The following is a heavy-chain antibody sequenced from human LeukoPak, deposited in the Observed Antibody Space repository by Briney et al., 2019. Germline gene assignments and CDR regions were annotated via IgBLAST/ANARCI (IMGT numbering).Heavy chain of an antibody. J-gene: IGHJ4*02. CDR1: GFTFSSCA. Sequence: GGSLRLSCAASGFTFSSCAMSWVRQAPGKGLEWVSGIISTGGSTYYADSVKGRFTISRDNSKSTLSLQMDSLRAEDTAVYYCAKGYSSGWRTYFDYWDQGTLVTVSS. CDR2: IISTGGST. CDR3: AKGYSSGWRTYFDY. D-gene: IGHD6-19*01. V-gene: IGHV3-23*01.